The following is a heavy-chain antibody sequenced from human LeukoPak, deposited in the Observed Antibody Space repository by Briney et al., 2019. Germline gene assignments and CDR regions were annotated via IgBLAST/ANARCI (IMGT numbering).Heavy chain of an antibody. Sequence: ASVKVSCKASGYTFTGYYMHWVRQAPGQGLEWTGWINPNSGGTNYAQKFQGRVTMTRDTSISTAYMELSRLRSDDTAVYYCARVSHSGMIVHAAWDFDYCGQGTLVTVSS. D-gene: IGHD3-22*01. CDR1: GYTFTGYY. CDR3: ARVSHSGMIVHAAWDFDY. V-gene: IGHV1-2*02. CDR2: INPNSGGT. J-gene: IGHJ4*02.